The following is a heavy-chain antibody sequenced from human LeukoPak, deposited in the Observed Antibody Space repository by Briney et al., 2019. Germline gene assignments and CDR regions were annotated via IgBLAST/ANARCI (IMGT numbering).Heavy chain of an antibody. CDR2: IYYSGST. CDR1: GGSITSYY. Sequence: SETLSLTCTVSGGSITSYYWSWIRQPPGKGLEWIGYIYYSGSTNYNPSLKSRVTISVDTSKNQFSLKLSSVTAADTAVYYCARQPRDVDAFDIWGQGTMVTVSS. V-gene: IGHV4-59*08. J-gene: IGHJ3*02. CDR3: ARQPRDVDAFDI.